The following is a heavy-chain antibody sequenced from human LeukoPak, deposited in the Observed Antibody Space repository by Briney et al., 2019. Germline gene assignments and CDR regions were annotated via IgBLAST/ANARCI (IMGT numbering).Heavy chain of an antibody. CDR1: GFTFSGSA. Sequence: GGSLRLSCAASGFTFSGSAMHWVRQASGKGLEWVGRIRSKANSYATAYAASVKGRFTISRDDSKNTAYLQMNSLKTEDTAVYYCTRHVGYCSSTSCTPLFDYWGQGTLVTVSS. CDR2: IRSKANSYAT. CDR3: TRHVGYCSSTSCTPLFDY. D-gene: IGHD2-2*01. J-gene: IGHJ4*02. V-gene: IGHV3-73*01.